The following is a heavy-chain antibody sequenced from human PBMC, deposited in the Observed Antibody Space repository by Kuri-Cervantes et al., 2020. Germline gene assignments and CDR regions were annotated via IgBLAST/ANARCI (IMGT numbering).Heavy chain of an antibody. CDR2: INWNGGST. D-gene: IGHD3-10*01. CDR1: GFTFDDYG. V-gene: IGHV3-20*04. CDR3: AKGGWAGSGSYYPFDY. J-gene: IGHJ4*02. Sequence: GESLKISCAASGFTFDDYGMSWARQAPGKGLEWVSGINWNGGSTGYADSVKGRFTISRDNAKNSLYLQMNSLRAEDTALYYCAKGGWAGSGSYYPFDYWGQGTLVTVSS.